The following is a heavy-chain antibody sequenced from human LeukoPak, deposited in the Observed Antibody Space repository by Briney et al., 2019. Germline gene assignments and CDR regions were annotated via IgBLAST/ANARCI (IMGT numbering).Heavy chain of an antibody. CDR1: GGSFSGYY. V-gene: IGHV4-34*01. CDR2: INHSGST. CDR3: ARGGYPHAFDI. D-gene: IGHD5-18*01. Sequence: PSETLSLTCAVYGGSFSGYYWSWLRQPPGKGLEWIGEINHSGSTNYNPSLKSRVTISVDTSKNQFSLKLSSVTAADTAVYYCARGGYPHAFDIWGQGTMVTVSS. J-gene: IGHJ3*02.